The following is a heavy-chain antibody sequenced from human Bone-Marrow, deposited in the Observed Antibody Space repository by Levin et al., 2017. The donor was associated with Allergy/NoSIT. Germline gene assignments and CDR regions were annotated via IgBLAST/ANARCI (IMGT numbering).Heavy chain of an antibody. CDR2: ISYDGSNK. D-gene: IGHD6-19*01. Sequence: GGSLRLSCAASGFTFSSYAMHWVRQAPGKGLEWVAVISYDGSNKYYADSVKGRFTISRDNSKNTLYLQMNSLRAEDTAVYYCAREKGQWQRDRAFDIWGQGTMVTVSS. V-gene: IGHV3-30-3*01. CDR1: GFTFSSYA. CDR3: AREKGQWQRDRAFDI. J-gene: IGHJ3*02.